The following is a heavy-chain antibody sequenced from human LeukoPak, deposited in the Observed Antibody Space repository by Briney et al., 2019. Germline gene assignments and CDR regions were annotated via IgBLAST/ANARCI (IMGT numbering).Heavy chain of an antibody. CDR2: IRGKPYSYAT. V-gene: IGHV3-73*01. CDR3: ARDAVVAATDSLIHWFDP. CDR1: GFSFSGSG. Sequence: GGSLKLSCAASGFSFSGSGIHWVRQASGKGLEWIGRIRGKPYSYATAYCASVKGRFTISRDDSKNTLYLQMNSLRAEDTAVYYCARDAVVAATDSLIHWFDPWGQGTLVTVSS. J-gene: IGHJ5*02. D-gene: IGHD2-15*01.